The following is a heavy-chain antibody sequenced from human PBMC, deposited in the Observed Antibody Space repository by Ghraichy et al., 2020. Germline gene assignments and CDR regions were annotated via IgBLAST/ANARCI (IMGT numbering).Heavy chain of an antibody. CDR2: IYYSGNT. Sequence: SETLSLTCTVSGGSISSYYWSWIRQPPGKGLEWIGYIYYSGNTKYNPSLKSRVTISVETSKNQFSLKLTSVTTADTAVYYCARGGYCNGGSCYYGGDFDYWGQGTLVTVSS. V-gene: IGHV4-59*01. D-gene: IGHD2-15*01. J-gene: IGHJ4*02. CDR3: ARGGYCNGGSCYYGGDFDY. CDR1: GGSISSYY.